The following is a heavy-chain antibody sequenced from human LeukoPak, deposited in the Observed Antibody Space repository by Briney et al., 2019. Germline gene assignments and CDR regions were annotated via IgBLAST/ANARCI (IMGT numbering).Heavy chain of an antibody. CDR1: GYTFTGYY. V-gene: IGHV1-69*04. J-gene: IGHJ4*02. CDR3: ARASTGRHYGSGSYLGY. CDR2: IIPILGIA. Sequence: SVKVSCKASGYTFTGYYIHWVRQAPGQGLEWMGRIIPILGIANYAQKFQGRVTITADKSTSTAYMELSSLRSEDTAVYYCARASTGRHYGSGSYLGYWGQGTLVTVSS. D-gene: IGHD3-10*01.